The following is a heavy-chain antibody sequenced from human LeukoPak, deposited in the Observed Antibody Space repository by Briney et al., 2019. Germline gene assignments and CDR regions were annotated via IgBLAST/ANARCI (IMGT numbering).Heavy chain of an antibody. Sequence: GGSLRLSCVASGFTVSTNYMSWVRQAPGKGLEWVSVIYSGGSTYYADSVKGRFTISRDNSKNTLYLQMNSLRAEDTAVYYCARDTGSMAARFFDNWGQGTLVTVSS. CDR1: GFTVSTNY. V-gene: IGHV3-53*01. J-gene: IGHJ4*02. CDR3: ARDTGSMAARFFDN. D-gene: IGHD2-8*02. CDR2: IYSGGST.